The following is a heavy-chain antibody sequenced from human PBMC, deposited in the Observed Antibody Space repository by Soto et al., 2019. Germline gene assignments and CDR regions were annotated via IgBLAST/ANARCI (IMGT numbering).Heavy chain of an antibody. V-gene: IGHV3-30*18. CDR1: GFTVSSYG. CDR2: ISYDGSNK. J-gene: IGHJ4*02. Sequence: QVQLVESGGGVVQPGRSLRLSCAASGFTVSSYGMHWVRQAPGTGLEWVAVISYDGSNKYYADSVKGRFTISRDNSKNTLYLQMTSLRAEDTAVYYCAKDKRAVVVTAPFDYWGQGTLVTVSS. CDR3: AKDKRAVVVTAPFDY. D-gene: IGHD2-21*02.